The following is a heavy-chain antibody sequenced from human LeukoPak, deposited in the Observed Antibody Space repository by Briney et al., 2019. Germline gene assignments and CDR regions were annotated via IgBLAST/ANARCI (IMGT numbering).Heavy chain of an antibody. V-gene: IGHV4-59*01. J-gene: IGHJ4*02. CDR1: GGSISSYY. Sequence: SETLSLTCTVSGGSISSYYWSWIRQPPGKGLEWIGYIYHSGSTNYNPSLKSRVTISVDTSKNQFSLKLSSVTAADTAVYYCARVGYYYDSSGYDYWGQGTLVTVSS. D-gene: IGHD3-22*01. CDR2: IYHSGST. CDR3: ARVGYYYDSSGYDY.